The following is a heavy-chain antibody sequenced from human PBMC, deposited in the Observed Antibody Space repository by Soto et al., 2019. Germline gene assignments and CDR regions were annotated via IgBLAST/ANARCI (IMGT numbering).Heavy chain of an antibody. V-gene: IGHV4-59*01. D-gene: IGHD3-22*01. CDR3: ERGNREMIKY. J-gene: IGHJ1*01. CDR1: VYSFINFY. CDR2: FHDSWKT. Sequence: PSSTXSLTCTFSVYSFINFYFILIRHSPGKGLECIGYFHDSWKTGYNPSLENRVIIVLGTSGNQFSMKLSSVTAEDTAIYYCERGNREMIKY.